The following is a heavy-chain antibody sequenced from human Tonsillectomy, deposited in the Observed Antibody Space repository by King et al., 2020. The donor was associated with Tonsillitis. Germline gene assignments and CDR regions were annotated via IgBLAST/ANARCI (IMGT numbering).Heavy chain of an antibody. J-gene: IGHJ4*02. CDR3: ARGGVVGPTNEYYFDY. CDR2: IFYIGST. Sequence: QLQESGPGLGKPSETLSLTCTVSGGSISSISYYWGWVRQPPWEGLEWVGNIFYIGSTYYNPSLKRLVTISVETSKNQLSLKLTSVTAADTAVYYCARGGVVGPTNEYYFDYWGQGTLVTVSS. CDR1: GGSISSISYY. D-gene: IGHD1-26*01. V-gene: IGHV4-39*01.